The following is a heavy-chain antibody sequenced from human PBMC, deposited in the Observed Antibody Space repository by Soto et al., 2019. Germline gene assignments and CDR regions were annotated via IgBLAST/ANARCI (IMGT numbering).Heavy chain of an antibody. J-gene: IGHJ5*02. CDR3: ARANSSTWYKLEYKWFDP. CDR2: MYYSETT. D-gene: IGHD6-13*01. CDR1: GASINDYY. V-gene: IGHV4-59*01. Sequence: SETLSLTCTVSGASINDYYWSWIRQTPGKGLEWVGFMYYSETTKYNPSLKGRVNMSLDTSKNQVSLHLKSVTAADTAVYYCARANSSTWYKLEYKWFDPWGQGTMVTVYS.